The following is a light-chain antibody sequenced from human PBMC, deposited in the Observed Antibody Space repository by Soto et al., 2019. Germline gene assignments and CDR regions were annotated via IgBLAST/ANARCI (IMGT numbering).Light chain of an antibody. V-gene: IGKV1-5*03. Sequence: DIQMNQYPSTLSASVGDRVTITCRASQSISSWLAWYQQKPGKAPKLLIYKASSLESGVPSRFSGSGSGTEFTLTISSLQPDDFATYYCQQYNSYSATFGQGTKVDIK. CDR1: QSISSW. J-gene: IGKJ1*01. CDR3: QQYNSYSAT. CDR2: KAS.